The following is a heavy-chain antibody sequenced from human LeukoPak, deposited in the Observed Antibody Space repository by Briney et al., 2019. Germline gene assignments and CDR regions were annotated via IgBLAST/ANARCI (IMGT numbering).Heavy chain of an antibody. V-gene: IGHV4-4*07. CDR1: GGSISSYY. CDR2: IYTSGST. CDR3: ARVRFGELLNYMDV. J-gene: IGHJ6*03. D-gene: IGHD3-10*01. Sequence: SETLSLTCTVSGGSISSYYWSWIRQPAGKGLERIGRIYTSGSTNYNPSLKSRVTMSVDTSKNQFSLKLSSVTAADTAVYYCARVRFGELLNYMDVWGKGTTVTISS.